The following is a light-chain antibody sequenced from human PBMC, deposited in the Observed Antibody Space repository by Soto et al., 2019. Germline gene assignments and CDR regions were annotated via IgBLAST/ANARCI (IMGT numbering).Light chain of an antibody. Sequence: EIVMTQSPATLSVSPGGRATLSCRASQSISDTLAWYQQKPGQAPRLLIHAASNRSTGIPASFSGSGSGTDFTLTITSLEPEDFAVYYCQQRSHWPITFGQGTRV. CDR3: QQRSHWPIT. CDR1: QSISDT. V-gene: IGKV3-11*01. J-gene: IGKJ5*01. CDR2: AAS.